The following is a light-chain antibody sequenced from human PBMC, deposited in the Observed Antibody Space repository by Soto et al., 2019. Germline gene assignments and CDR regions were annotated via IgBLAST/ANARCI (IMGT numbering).Light chain of an antibody. Sequence: QSVLTQPPSVSGAPGQRVTISCTGSSSNIGTGYDIHWYQQVPGTAPKLLIYGNSNRPSGVPDRFSGSKSGTSASLAITGLKAEDEADYYCQSYDSSLSGGVFGTGTKVTVL. V-gene: IGLV1-40*01. CDR2: GNS. CDR1: SSNIGTGYD. CDR3: QSYDSSLSGGV. J-gene: IGLJ1*01.